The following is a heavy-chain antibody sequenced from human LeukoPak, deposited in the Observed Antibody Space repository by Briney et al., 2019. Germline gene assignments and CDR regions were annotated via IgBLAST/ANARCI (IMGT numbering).Heavy chain of an antibody. CDR1: VGTFSSYA. V-gene: IGHV1-69*13. J-gene: IGHJ4*02. CDR2: IIPIFGTA. D-gene: IGHD3-22*01. Sequence: SVKVSCKASVGTFSSYAISWVRQAPGQGLEWMGGIIPIFGTANYAQKFQGRVTITADESTSTAYMELSSLRSEDTAVYYCARVTSASQYYYDSSGYSDGYFDYWGQGTLVTVSS. CDR3: ARVTSASQYYYDSSGYSDGYFDY.